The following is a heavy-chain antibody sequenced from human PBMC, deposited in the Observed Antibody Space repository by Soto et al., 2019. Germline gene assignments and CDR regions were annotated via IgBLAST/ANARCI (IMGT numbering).Heavy chain of an antibody. CDR1: GGSISNYY. Sequence: SETLSLTCTVSGGSISNYYWSWIRQPPGKGLEWIAYLYYDGTTNYNPSLKSRVTISVDTSKNQFSLKLSSVTAADTAVYYCARVRAYYDILTGYPPPNWFDPWGQGTLVTVSS. J-gene: IGHJ5*02. V-gene: IGHV4-59*01. CDR2: LYYDGTT. D-gene: IGHD3-9*01. CDR3: ARVRAYYDILTGYPPPNWFDP.